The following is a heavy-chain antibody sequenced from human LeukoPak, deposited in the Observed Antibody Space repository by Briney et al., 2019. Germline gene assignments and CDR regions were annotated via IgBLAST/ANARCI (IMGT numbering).Heavy chain of an antibody. V-gene: IGHV3-48*03. Sequence: TGGSLRLSCAASGFTFSAYEMNWVRQAPGKGLEPVSYIGGSGNSISYADSVRGRFTISRDNAKNSLFLQMNSLRVEDTAVYYCVRDGRGHCGSTSCRPFDSWGRGTQVTVSS. CDR2: IGGSGNSI. D-gene: IGHD2-2*01. CDR3: VRDGRGHCGSTSCRPFDS. J-gene: IGHJ4*02. CDR1: GFTFSAYE.